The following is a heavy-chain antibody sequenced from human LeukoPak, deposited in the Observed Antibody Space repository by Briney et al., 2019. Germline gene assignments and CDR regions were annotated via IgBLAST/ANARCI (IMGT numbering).Heavy chain of an antibody. D-gene: IGHD3-10*01. CDR1: GFTFSSYS. V-gene: IGHV3-21*01. CDR3: ARTGSGNYYNRPSDY. Sequence: PGGSLRLSCAVSGFTFSSYSMNWVRQAPGKGLEWVSSISGTGSYVYYADSVRGRFTISRDNAKNSLYLQVSSLRAEDTAVYYCARTGSGNYYNRPSDYWGQGTLVTVSS. CDR2: ISGTGSYV. J-gene: IGHJ4*02.